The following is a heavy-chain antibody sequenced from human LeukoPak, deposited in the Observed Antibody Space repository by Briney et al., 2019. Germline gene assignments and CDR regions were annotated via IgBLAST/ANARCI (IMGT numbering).Heavy chain of an antibody. CDR3: AKAFGDYEATLTDY. CDR2: IRYDGSNK. J-gene: IGHJ4*02. D-gene: IGHD4-17*01. Sequence: GGSLRLSCAAPGFTFSSYGMPWVRQAPGKGLEWVAFIRYDGSNKYYADSVKGRFTISRDNSKNTLYLQMNSLRAEDTAVYYCAKAFGDYEATLTDYWGQGTLVTVSS. V-gene: IGHV3-30*02. CDR1: GFTFSSYG.